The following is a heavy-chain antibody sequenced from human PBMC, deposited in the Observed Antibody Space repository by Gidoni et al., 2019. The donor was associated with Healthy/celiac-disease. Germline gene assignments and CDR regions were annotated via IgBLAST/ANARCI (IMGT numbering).Heavy chain of an antibody. Sequence: QVQLVESGGGVAQPGRSLRLSCAASGFTFSSYGMHWVRQAPGKGLEWVAVIWYDGSNKYYEDSVKGRFTISRDNSKNTLYLQMNSLRAEDTAVYYCARVGGSGWWFDPWGQGTLVTVSS. D-gene: IGHD6-19*01. CDR2: IWYDGSNK. CDR1: GFTFSSYG. CDR3: ARVGGSGWWFDP. J-gene: IGHJ5*02. V-gene: IGHV3-33*01.